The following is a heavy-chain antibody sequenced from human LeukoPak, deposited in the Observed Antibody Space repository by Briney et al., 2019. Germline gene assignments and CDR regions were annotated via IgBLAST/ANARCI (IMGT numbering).Heavy chain of an antibody. J-gene: IGHJ4*02. V-gene: IGHV1-2*06. CDR3: ARDQYSGNRDSGDDY. D-gene: IGHD5-12*01. CDR2: ISPNSGGT. Sequence: ASVKVSRKASGYTFTGYYMHWVRQAPGQGLEWMGRISPNSGGTIYAQEFQGRITMTRDTSISTAYMELNRLRSDDTAVYYCARDQYSGNRDSGDDYWGQGTLVTVSS. CDR1: GYTFTGYY.